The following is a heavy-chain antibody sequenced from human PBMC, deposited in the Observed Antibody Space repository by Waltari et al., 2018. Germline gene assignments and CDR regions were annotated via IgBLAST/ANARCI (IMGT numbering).Heavy chain of an antibody. V-gene: IGHV4-4*07. Sequence: QVQLQESGPGLVKPSETLSLTCTVSGGSIRGYYWSWIRQPAGKGLEWIGRIYTSGGTNYNPSLKSRITMSVDTSKNQFSLELNSVTAADTAVYFCARGRGTYFDYWGQGILVTVSS. CDR1: GGSIRGYY. CDR3: ARGRGTYFDY. J-gene: IGHJ4*02. D-gene: IGHD3-16*01. CDR2: IYTSGGT.